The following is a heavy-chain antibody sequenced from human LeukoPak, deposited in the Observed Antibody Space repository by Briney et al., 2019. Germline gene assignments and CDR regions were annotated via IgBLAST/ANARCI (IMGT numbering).Heavy chain of an antibody. CDR3: TKGRSNHY. V-gene: IGHV3-7*01. J-gene: IGHJ4*02. Sequence: TAGSLRLSCAASGFTFSDFWMGWVGQGPGKGLEGVANINQDGSENYYEDSVKGRFTISRDNAKNSLYLQMNSLRAEDTAVYYCTKGRSNHYWGQGTLVTVST. CDR2: INQDGSEN. D-gene: IGHD3-10*01. CDR1: GFTFSDFW.